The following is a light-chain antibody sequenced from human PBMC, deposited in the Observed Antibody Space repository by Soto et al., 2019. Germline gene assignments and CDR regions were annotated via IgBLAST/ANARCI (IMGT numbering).Light chain of an antibody. CDR2: GAS. J-gene: IGKJ1*01. Sequence: EIVLTQSPGTLSLSPGERATLSCRASQSVSSSYLAWYQQKPGQAPRLLIYGASSRATGIPDRFSGSGSGTDFTLTISRLEPEDFAVYYCQQYGDSPWTFGQGTRVDLK. V-gene: IGKV3-20*01. CDR1: QSVSSSY. CDR3: QQYGDSPWT.